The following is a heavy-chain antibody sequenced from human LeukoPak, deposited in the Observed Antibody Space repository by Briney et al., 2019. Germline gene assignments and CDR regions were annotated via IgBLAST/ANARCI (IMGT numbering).Heavy chain of an antibody. D-gene: IGHD3-16*01. Sequence: ASVKVSCKASGYTFTGYYMHWVRQAPGQGLEWMGWVNPNSGGTNYARKFRGRVTLTAGKSTRTAYMELSSLRSEDTAVYYCARDNDSRDPPHFDYWGQGTLVTVSS. V-gene: IGHV1-2*02. CDR1: GYTFTGYY. CDR3: ARDNDSRDPPHFDY. CDR2: VNPNSGGT. J-gene: IGHJ4*02.